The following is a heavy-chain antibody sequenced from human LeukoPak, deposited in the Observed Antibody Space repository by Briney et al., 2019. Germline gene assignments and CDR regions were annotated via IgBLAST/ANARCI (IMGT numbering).Heavy chain of an antibody. D-gene: IGHD6-13*01. V-gene: IGHV4-4*07. Sequence: SETQSLTCTVSGGSISRSSWSWIRQPAGKGLEWIGFIYSSGSTNYNPSLKSRVTVSVDTSNNQFSLKLTSVTAADTALYYCARGSGWYPDWAQGTLVTVSS. J-gene: IGHJ4*02. CDR3: ARGSGWYPD. CDR1: GGSISRSS. CDR2: IYSSGST.